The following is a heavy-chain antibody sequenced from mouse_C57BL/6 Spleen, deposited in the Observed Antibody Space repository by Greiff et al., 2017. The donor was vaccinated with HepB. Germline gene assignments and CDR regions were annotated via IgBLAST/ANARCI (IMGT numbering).Heavy chain of an antibody. CDR2: ISDGGSYT. V-gene: IGHV5-4*03. Sequence: EVKLVESGGGLVKPGGSLKLSCAASGFTFSSYAMSWVRQTPEKRLEWVATISDGGSYTYYPDNVKGRFTISRDNAKNNLYLQMSHLKSEDTAMYYCARKGTLVGRGYFDVWGTGTTVTVSS. J-gene: IGHJ1*03. CDR1: GFTFSSYA. D-gene: IGHD1-1*02. CDR3: ARKGTLVGRGYFDV.